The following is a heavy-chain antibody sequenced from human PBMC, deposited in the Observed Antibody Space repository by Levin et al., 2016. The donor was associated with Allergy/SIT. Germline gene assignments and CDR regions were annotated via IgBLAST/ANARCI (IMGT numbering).Heavy chain of an antibody. CDR1: NGSMTNYY. D-gene: IGHD6-19*01. CDR2: IYYTGGA. CDR3: ARVVAVAGLYFDS. J-gene: IGHJ4*02. V-gene: IGHV4-59*01. Sequence: SETLSLTCSVSNGSMTNYYWSWIRQSPGKGLEWIGYIYYTGGADYNPSLKSRVTISLDTSKKQFSLSLRSVTAADTAKYYCARVVAVAGLYFDSWGQGSLVTVSS.